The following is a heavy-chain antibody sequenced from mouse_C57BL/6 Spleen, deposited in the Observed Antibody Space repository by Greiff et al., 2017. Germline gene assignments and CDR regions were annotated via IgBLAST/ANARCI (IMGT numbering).Heavy chain of an antibody. CDR2: IYWDDDK. Sequence: QVTLKESGPGILQSSQTLSLTCSFSGFSLSTSGMGVSWIRQPSGKGLEWLAHIYWDDDKRYNPSLKSRLTISKETSRNQVFLKITSVDTADTATYYCARRGNYGSSYAMDYWGQGTSVTVSS. V-gene: IGHV8-12*01. CDR1: GFSLSTSGMG. J-gene: IGHJ4*01. D-gene: IGHD1-1*01. CDR3: ARRGNYGSSYAMDY.